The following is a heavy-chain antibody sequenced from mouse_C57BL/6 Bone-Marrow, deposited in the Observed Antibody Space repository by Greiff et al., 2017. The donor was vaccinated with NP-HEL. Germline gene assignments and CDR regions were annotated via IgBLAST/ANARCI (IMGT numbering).Heavy chain of an antibody. CDR1: GFTFSSYA. V-gene: IGHV5-4*01. D-gene: IGHD1-1*01. Sequence: DVQLVESGGGLVKPGGSLKLSCAASGFTFSSYAMSWFRQTPEKRLEWVATISDGGSYTYYPDNVKGRFTISRDNAKNNLYLQMSHLKSEDTAMYYCARDLGSSPWGQGTLVTVSA. CDR2: ISDGGSYT. CDR3: ARDLGSSP. J-gene: IGHJ3*01.